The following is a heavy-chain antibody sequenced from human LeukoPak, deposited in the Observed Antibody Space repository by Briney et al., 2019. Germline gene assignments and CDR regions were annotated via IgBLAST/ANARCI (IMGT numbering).Heavy chain of an antibody. J-gene: IGHJ4*02. Sequence: GGSLRLSCAVSGLTFSNFKMNWVRQAPGKGLEWVSYISDSGRSTFYADSVKGRFTISRDNAKNSLYLQMNSLRAEDTAVYYCAKDPSGDTLLGGWGQGTLVTVSS. CDR2: ISDSGRST. CDR3: AKDPSGDTLLGG. V-gene: IGHV3-48*03. CDR1: GLTFSNFK. D-gene: IGHD2-21*01.